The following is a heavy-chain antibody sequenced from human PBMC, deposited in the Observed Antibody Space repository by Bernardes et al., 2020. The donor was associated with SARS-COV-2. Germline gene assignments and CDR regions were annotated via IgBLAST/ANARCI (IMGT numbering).Heavy chain of an antibody. J-gene: IGHJ5*02. CDR3: ATQDIVVVPAAAPNWFDP. CDR1: GFTFSSYS. CDR2: ISSNSSNK. V-gene: IGHV3-21*01. Sequence: GGSLRLSCAASGFTFSSYSMNWVRQAPGKGLEWVSSISSNSSNKYYADSVKGRFTISRDNSKNTLYLQMNSLRAEDTAVYYCATQDIVVVPAAAPNWFDPWGQGTLVTVSS. D-gene: IGHD2-2*01.